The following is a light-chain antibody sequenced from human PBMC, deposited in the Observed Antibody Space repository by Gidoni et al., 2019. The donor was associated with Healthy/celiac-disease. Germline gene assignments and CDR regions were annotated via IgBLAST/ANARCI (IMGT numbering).Light chain of an antibody. CDR1: QSISSR. Sequence: ESEMTPSPSTLSASVGDRVTITCRASQSISSRLAWYQQKPGKAPKLLIYKASSLESGVPSRFSGSGSGTEFTLTISSLQPDDFATYYCQQYNSYPWTFGQGTKVDIK. J-gene: IGKJ1*01. V-gene: IGKV1-5*03. CDR3: QQYNSYPWT. CDR2: KAS.